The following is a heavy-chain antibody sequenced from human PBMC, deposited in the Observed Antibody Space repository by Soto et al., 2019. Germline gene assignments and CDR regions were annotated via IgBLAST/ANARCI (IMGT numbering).Heavy chain of an antibody. CDR1: VGYMTNYY. V-gene: IGHV4-59*01. D-gene: IGHD6-25*01. J-gene: IGHJ6*02. Sequence: PSETLSLTFSVSVGYMTNYYWSWIRQPPGKRLEWIAYIFYSGSTKYNPSFESRVIVSVDTSKNQFSLSLTSLTAADTAVYYCARWHSSSGYYGMDVWGQGTTVTVSS. CDR2: IFYSGST. CDR3: ARWHSSSGYYGMDV.